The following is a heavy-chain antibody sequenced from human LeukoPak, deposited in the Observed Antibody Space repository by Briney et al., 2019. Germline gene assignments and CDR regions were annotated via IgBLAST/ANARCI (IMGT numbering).Heavy chain of an antibody. CDR2: IYYSGST. CDR3: AREGFGPKIGIDY. V-gene: IGHV4-31*03. J-gene: IGHJ4*02. CDR1: GGSISSGGYY. Sequence: SGTLSLTCTVSGGSISSGGYYWSWIRQHPGKGLEWIGYIYYSGSTYYNPSLKSRVTISVDTSKNQFSLKLSSVTAADTAVYYCAREGFGPKIGIDYWGQGTLVTVSS. D-gene: IGHD1-26*01.